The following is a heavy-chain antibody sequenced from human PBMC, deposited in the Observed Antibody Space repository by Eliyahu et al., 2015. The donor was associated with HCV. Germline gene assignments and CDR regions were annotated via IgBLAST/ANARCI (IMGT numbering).Heavy chain of an antibody. CDR2: ITPVFATP. CDR3: ATSAADRTAMAKPFDY. Sequence: QVQLVQSGAEVKKPGSSVKVSCKASGGTFSAYTIXWVRQAPGQGLEWMGGITPVFATPKYAQKFQGRVTISADEATSTVYMELSSLRFEDTAVYFCATSAADRTAMAKPFDYWGQGTLVTVSS. CDR1: GGTFSAYT. V-gene: IGHV1-69*01. D-gene: IGHD5-18*01. J-gene: IGHJ4*02.